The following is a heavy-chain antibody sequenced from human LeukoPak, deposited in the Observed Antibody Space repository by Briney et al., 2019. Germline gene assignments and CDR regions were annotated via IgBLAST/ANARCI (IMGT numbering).Heavy chain of an antibody. D-gene: IGHD3-10*01. Sequence: SETLSLTCTVSGGSISSYYWSWIRQPPGKGLEWIGYIHYSGSTNYNPSLKSRVTISVDTSKNQFSLKLSSVTAADTAVYYCAGDYGSGSYYNYWGQGTLVTVSS. J-gene: IGHJ4*02. CDR1: GGSISSYY. V-gene: IGHV4-59*01. CDR2: IHYSGST. CDR3: AGDYGSGSYYNY.